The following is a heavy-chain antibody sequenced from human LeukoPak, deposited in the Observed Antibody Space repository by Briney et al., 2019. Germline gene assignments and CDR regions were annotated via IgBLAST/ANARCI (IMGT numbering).Heavy chain of an antibody. CDR3: AKLDFGTRDWVS. J-gene: IGHJ5*02. D-gene: IGHD2-2*03. Sequence: GGSLRLSCAASGFTFSSYAMSWVRQAPGKGLEWVSSISGSGGRTYYADSVKGRFTISRDNSKNTLYLQMSSLRAEDTAVYYCAKLDFGTRDWVSWGQGTLVTVSS. CDR2: ISGSGGRT. CDR1: GFTFSSYA. V-gene: IGHV3-23*01.